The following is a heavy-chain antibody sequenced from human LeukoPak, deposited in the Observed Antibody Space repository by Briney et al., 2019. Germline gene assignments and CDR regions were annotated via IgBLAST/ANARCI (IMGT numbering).Heavy chain of an antibody. Sequence: PGGSLRLSCAASGFTSSSYSMNWVRQAPGKGLEWISYISGSSTTIYYADSVKGRFTISRDNAKNSLYLEMNSLRDEDTAVYYCAGRNFDLWGQGTLVTVSS. CDR3: AGRNFDL. CDR2: ISGSSTTI. D-gene: IGHD4-11*01. J-gene: IGHJ5*02. CDR1: GFTSSSYS. V-gene: IGHV3-48*02.